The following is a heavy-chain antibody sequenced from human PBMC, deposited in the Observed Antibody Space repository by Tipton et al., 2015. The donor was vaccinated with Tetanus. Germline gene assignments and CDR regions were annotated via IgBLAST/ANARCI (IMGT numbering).Heavy chain of an antibody. J-gene: IGHJ1*01. CDR2: IYYSGST. D-gene: IGHD3-22*01. CDR3: ARLTSTTPRYYYDSSGYYSTEYFQH. CDR1: GGSISSYY. Sequence: TLSLTCTVSGGSISSYYWSWIRQPPGKGLEWIGYIYYSGSTNYNPSLKSRVTISVDTSKNQFSLKLSSVAAADTAVYYCARLTSTTPRYYYDSSGYYSTEYFQHWGQGTLVTVSS. V-gene: IGHV4-59*01.